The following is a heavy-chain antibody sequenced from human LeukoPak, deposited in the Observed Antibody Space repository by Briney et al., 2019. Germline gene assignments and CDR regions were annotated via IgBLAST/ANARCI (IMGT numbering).Heavy chain of an antibody. V-gene: IGHV1-8*01. Sequence: ASVKVSCKASGYTFTSYGINWVRQATGQGLEWMGWMNPNSGNTGYAQKFQGRVTMTRNTSISTAYMELSSLRSEDTAVYYCARAGGWHHPFDYWGQGTLVTVSS. D-gene: IGHD6-19*01. CDR3: ARAGGWHHPFDY. J-gene: IGHJ4*02. CDR2: MNPNSGNT. CDR1: GYTFTSYG.